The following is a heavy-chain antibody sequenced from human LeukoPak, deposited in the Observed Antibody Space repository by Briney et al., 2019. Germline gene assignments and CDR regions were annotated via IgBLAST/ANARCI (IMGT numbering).Heavy chain of an antibody. CDR3: ARGRYSYGPHYFDY. J-gene: IGHJ4*02. V-gene: IGHV4-4*03. CDR1: GGSISSSNW. D-gene: IGHD5-18*01. Sequence: PPETLSLICAVSGGSISSSNWWSWVRQPPGKGLEWTGEIYHSGSTNYNPSLKSRVTISVDKSKNQFSLKLSSVTAADTAVYYCARGRYSYGPHYFDYWGQGTLVTVSS. CDR2: IYHSGST.